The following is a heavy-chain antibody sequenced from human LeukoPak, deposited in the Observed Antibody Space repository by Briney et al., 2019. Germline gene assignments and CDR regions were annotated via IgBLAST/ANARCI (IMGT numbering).Heavy chain of an antibody. V-gene: IGHV3-48*01. CDR3: ARGSDLKYFHC. J-gene: IGHJ1*01. CDR1: GFTFSSYS. Sequence: GGSLRLSCAASGFTFSSYSMNWVRQAPGKGLEWISYFSSGSSTIYYADSVKGRFTISRDNAKNSLYLHTNSLRAEDTPVYYCARGSDLKYFHCCGQGPLVTVSS. CDR2: FSSGSSTI.